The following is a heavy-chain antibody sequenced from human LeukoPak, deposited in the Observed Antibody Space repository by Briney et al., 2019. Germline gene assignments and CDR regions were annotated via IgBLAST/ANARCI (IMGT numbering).Heavy chain of an antibody. D-gene: IGHD3-22*01. J-gene: IGHJ4*02. V-gene: IGHV4-34*01. CDR3: ARGYYDSSGYYPFDY. Sequence: SETLSLTCAVSGGSFSGYYWSWIRQPPRKGLEWIGEINHSGSTNYNPSLKSRVTISVDTSKNQFSLKLSSVTAADTAVYYCARGYYDSSGYYPFDYWGQGTLVTVSS. CDR2: INHSGST. CDR1: GGSFSGYY.